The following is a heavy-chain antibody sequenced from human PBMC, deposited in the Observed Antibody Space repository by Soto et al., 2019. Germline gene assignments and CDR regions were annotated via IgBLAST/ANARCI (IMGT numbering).Heavy chain of an antibody. CDR3: VRDLGRYFRSGYMDL. V-gene: IGHV3-21*01. CDR1: GFAFNTYS. Sequence: EVHLVGSGGGLVKPGGSLRLSCTASGFAFNTYSMNWVRQAPGKGLEWVSSINEDSTYIYYADSLRGRITISRDNAKDSLFLQMNSQRPDDTAVYYCVRDLGRYFRSGYMDLWGDGATVTVSS. D-gene: IGHD3-9*01. CDR2: INEDSTYI. J-gene: IGHJ6*03.